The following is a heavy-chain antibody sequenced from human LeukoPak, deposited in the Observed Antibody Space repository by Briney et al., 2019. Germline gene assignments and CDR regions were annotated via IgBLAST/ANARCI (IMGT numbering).Heavy chain of an antibody. J-gene: IGHJ4*02. CDR2: INPNSGGT. CDR3: TRALGSGY. CDR1: GYTFTDYY. V-gene: IGHV1-2*02. D-gene: IGHD1-26*01. Sequence: ASVTVSCKASGYTFTDYYMNWVRQAPGQGLEWMGWINPNSGGTNYAQKFQGRVTMTRDTSITTAYMELSSLRSDDTAMYYCTRALGSGYWGQGTLVTVSS.